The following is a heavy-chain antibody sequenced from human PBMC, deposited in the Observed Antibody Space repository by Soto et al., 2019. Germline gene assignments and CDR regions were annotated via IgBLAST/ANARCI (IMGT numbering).Heavy chain of an antibody. CDR1: GFSLRTRGVG. D-gene: IGHD5-12*01. CDR3: AHTPRGYSGSRFDH. J-gene: IGHJ4*02. Sequence: SGPTLVNPTQTLTLTCTFSGFSLRTRGVGVGWIRQPPGKALEWLALIYWDDDERYSPSLKNRLSITKDTSKNQVVLTMTNMDAGDTGTYYCAHTPRGYSGSRFDHWGQGTLVTVSS. CDR2: IYWDDDE. V-gene: IGHV2-5*02.